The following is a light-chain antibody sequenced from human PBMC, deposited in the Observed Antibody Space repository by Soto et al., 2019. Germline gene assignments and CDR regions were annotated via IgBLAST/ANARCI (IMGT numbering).Light chain of an antibody. Sequence: IQVTQAPSSLSATVAARLPIFCGTSQAISNYLAWYQQKPGKAPELLVYSASTLQSGVPSRFSGGGSETEFSLTIGTLQPEDFATYYCLQLYRYPLTFGGGTKVDIK. V-gene: IGKV1-9*01. CDR1: QAISNY. J-gene: IGKJ4*01. CDR2: SAS. CDR3: LQLYRYPLT.